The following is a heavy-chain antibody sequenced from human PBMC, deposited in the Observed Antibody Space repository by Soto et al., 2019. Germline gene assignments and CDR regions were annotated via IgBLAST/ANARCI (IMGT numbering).Heavy chain of an antibody. CDR3: ARARYFDWLLAFAKYYFDY. CDR1: GGSISSYY. CDR2: IYYSGST. J-gene: IGHJ4*02. D-gene: IGHD3-9*01. V-gene: IGHV4-59*12. Sequence: PSETLSLTCTFSGGSISSYYWSLIRQPPGKGLEWIGYIYYSGSTNYNPSLKSRVTISVDTSKNQFSLKLSSVTAADTAVYYCARARYFDWLLAFAKYYFDYWGQGTLVTVSS.